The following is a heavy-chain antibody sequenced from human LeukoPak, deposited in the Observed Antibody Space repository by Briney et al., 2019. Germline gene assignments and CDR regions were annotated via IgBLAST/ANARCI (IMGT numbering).Heavy chain of an antibody. D-gene: IGHD3-10*01. Sequence: TGGSLTLSCAASGFTFSSYSMNWVRQAPGKGLEWVSSISSSSSYIYYADSVKGRFTISRDNAKNSLYLQMNSLRAEDTAVYYCARDGSGVFDYWGQGTLVTVSS. CDR3: ARDGSGVFDY. J-gene: IGHJ4*02. CDR2: ISSSSSYI. V-gene: IGHV3-21*01. CDR1: GFTFSSYS.